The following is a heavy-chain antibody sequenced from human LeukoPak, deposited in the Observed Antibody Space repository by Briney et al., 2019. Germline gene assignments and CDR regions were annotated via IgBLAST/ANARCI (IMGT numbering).Heavy chain of an antibody. J-gene: IGHJ4*02. D-gene: IGHD1-26*01. Sequence: PSETLTLTCTVSGGTISSCCWRCIRQPPGKGLEWIGYIYYSGSTNYNPSLKSRVTISVDTSKNQFSLKLSSVTAADTAVYYCARSYGCSWPLDVWGKGTLVTVSS. V-gene: IGHV4-59*01. CDR3: ARSYGCSWPLDV. CDR1: GGTISSCC. CDR2: IYYSGST.